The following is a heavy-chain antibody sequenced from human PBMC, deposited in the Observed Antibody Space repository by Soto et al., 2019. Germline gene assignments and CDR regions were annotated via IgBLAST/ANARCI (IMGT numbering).Heavy chain of an antibody. V-gene: IGHV5-10-1*01. J-gene: IGHJ4*02. D-gene: IGHD1-1*01. CDR2: IDPSDSYT. CDR1: GYSFTSYW. CDR3: ARHVVAARGWVEEPL. Sequence: EVQLVQSGAEVKKPGESLRISCKGSGYSFTSYWISWVRQMPGKGLEWMGRIDPSDSYTNYSPSFQGHVTISADKSIXTAYLQWSSMKASDTAMYYCARHVVAARGWVEEPLWGQGTLVTVSS.